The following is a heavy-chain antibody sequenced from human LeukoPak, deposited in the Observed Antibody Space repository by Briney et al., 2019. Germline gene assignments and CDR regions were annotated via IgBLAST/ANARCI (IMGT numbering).Heavy chain of an antibody. D-gene: IGHD5/OR15-5a*01. Sequence: GRSLRLSCAASGFTFSRDGMHWVRQAPGKGLEWVAVISNDETNKYYTDSVRGRFTISRDNSKNMVYLQMHSLRVEDTAVYYCAKEGQRGSYGVYDDYHWGQGTLVTVSS. J-gene: IGHJ5*02. V-gene: IGHV3-30*18. CDR2: ISNDETNK. CDR1: GFTFSRDG. CDR3: AKEGQRGSYGVYDDYH.